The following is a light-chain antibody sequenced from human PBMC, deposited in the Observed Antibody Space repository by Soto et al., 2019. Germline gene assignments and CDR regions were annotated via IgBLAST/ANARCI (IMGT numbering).Light chain of an antibody. CDR2: VAS. V-gene: IGKV1-27*01. CDR1: QTISSW. J-gene: IGKJ5*01. CDR3: QQYYSYPLT. Sequence: IKMTQSTSNVSGCVRDRVTINCLASQTISSWLAWYQQKPGKVPKLLIYVASTLQSGVPSRFSGTGSGTDFTLTISCLQSEDFATYYCQQYYSYPLTFGQGTRLEI.